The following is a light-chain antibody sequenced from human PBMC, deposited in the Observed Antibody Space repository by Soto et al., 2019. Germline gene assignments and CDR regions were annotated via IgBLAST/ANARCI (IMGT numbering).Light chain of an antibody. Sequence: DIQMTQSPSSLSASVGDRVTITCRASQDISNYLAWFQQKPGKAPKSLIYAASSSQSGVPSKFSVSDTVTDFTLHISSLQPEDVATYYGQQDNSYPITFGQGTRLQIK. CDR3: QQDNSYPIT. V-gene: IGKV1-16*02. J-gene: IGKJ5*01. CDR1: QDISNY. CDR2: AAS.